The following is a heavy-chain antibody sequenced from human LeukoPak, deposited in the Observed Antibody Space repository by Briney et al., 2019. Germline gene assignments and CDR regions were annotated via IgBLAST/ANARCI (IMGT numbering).Heavy chain of an antibody. CDR2: ISSGSSTI. J-gene: IGHJ4*02. D-gene: IGHD6-13*01. Sequence: GGSLRLSCAASGFTFSSYSMNWVRQAPGKGLECVSYISSGSSTIYYADSVKGRFTISRDNAKNSLYLQMNSLRAEDTAVYFCAPGYGSNWYNYWGRGTLVTVSS. V-gene: IGHV3-48*04. CDR3: APGYGSNWYNY. CDR1: GFTFSSYS.